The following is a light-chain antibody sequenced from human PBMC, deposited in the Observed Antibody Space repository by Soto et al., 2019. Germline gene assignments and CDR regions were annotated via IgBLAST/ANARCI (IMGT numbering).Light chain of an antibody. J-gene: IGKJ4*01. CDR2: AAS. Sequence: EIAMTQSRATLSVSPGERATRSCRASQSVSSNFVWYQQKPGQAPRLLIFAASTRATGIPARFSGSGSGTEFTLTISSLQSEDFAVYYCQQYNDWPLTFGGGTKVEIE. CDR1: QSVSSN. V-gene: IGKV3-15*01. CDR3: QQYNDWPLT.